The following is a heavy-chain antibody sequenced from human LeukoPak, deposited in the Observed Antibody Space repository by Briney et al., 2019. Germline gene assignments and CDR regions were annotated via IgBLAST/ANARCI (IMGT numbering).Heavy chain of an antibody. CDR2: ISGSGGST. V-gene: IGHV3-23*01. D-gene: IGHD3-10*01. J-gene: IGHJ4*02. CDR1: GFTFSSYA. CDR3: AKDGCRVDYYASGSPGWYFDY. Sequence: PGGSLRLSCAASGFTFSSYAMSWVRQAPGKGLEWVSAISGSGGSTYYADSVKGRFTISRDNSKNTLYLQMNSLRAEDTAVYYCAKDGCRVDYYASGSPGWYFDYWGQGTLVTVSS.